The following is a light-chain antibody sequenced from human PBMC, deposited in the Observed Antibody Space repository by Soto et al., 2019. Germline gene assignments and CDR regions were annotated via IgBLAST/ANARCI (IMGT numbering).Light chain of an antibody. V-gene: IGLV1-40*01. CDR1: SSNIGAGYD. Sequence: QSVLTQPPSVSGAPGQRVTISCTGTSSNIGAGYDVHWYQQFPGTAPKLLIYGNRNRPSGVPDRFSGSKSATSASLAITGLQAEDEATYYCQSCDSSLSGSGVFGTGTKLTVL. J-gene: IGLJ1*01. CDR2: GNR. CDR3: QSCDSSLSGSGV.